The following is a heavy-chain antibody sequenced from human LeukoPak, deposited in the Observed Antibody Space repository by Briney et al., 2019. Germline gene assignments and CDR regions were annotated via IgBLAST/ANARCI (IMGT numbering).Heavy chain of an antibody. D-gene: IGHD4-17*01. V-gene: IGHV3-48*01. J-gene: IGHJ4*02. CDR1: GFTFSSYE. CDR2: ISSSSSTI. CDR3: ARVGLYGDVDY. Sequence: GGSLRLSCAASGFTFSSYEMNWVRQAPGKGLEWVSYISSSSSTIYYADSVKGRFTISRDNAKNSLYLQMNSLRAEDTAVYYCARVGLYGDVDYWGQGTLVTVSS.